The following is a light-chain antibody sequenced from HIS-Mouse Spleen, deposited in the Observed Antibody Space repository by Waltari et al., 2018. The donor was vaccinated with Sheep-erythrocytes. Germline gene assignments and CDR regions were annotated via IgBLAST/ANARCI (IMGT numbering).Light chain of an antibody. CDR1: QSVSSSY. CDR2: GAT. J-gene: IGKJ1*01. CDR3: QQYGSSPWT. V-gene: IGKV3-20*01. Sequence: EIVLTQSPGTLSLSPGERATLPCRASQSVSSSYLAWYQQKPGQATRPLIYGATSRTTGIPDRFSGSGDGTDFTLTISRLGPEDCAVYYCQQYGSSPWTFGQGTKVEIK.